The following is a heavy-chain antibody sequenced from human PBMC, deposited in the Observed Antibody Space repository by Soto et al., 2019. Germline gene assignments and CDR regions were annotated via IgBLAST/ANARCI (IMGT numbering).Heavy chain of an antibody. J-gene: IGHJ6*03. CDR2: INHSGST. CDR3: ARDKKDLVVPAARVRYYYYYMDV. V-gene: IGHV4-34*01. Sequence: SETLSLTCAVYGGSFSGYYWSWIRQPPGKGLEWIGEINHSGSTNYNPSLKSRVTISVDTSKNQFSLKLSSVTAADTAVYYCARDKKDLVVPAARVRYYYYYMDVWGKGTTVTVSS. CDR1: GGSFSGYY. D-gene: IGHD2-2*01.